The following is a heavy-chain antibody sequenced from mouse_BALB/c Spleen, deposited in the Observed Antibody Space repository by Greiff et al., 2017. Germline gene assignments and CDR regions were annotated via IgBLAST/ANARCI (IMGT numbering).Heavy chain of an antibody. D-gene: IGHD2-4*01. CDR2: IHYSGST. Sequence: DVQLQESGPDLVKPSQSLSLTCTVTGYSITSGYSWHWIRQFPGNKLEWMGYIHYSGSTNYNPSLKSRISITRDTSKNQFFLQLNSVTTEDTATYYCAIYYDYEDWFAYWGQGTLVTVSA. CDR1: GYSITSGYS. V-gene: IGHV3-1*02. J-gene: IGHJ3*01. CDR3: AIYYDYEDWFAY.